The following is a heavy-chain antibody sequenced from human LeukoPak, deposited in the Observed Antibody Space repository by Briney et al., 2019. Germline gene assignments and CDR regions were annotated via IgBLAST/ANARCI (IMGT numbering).Heavy chain of an antibody. CDR3: ARGGIAVAGFDY. V-gene: IGHV3-30*02. Sequence: GGSLRLSCAASGFTFSSYGMHWVRQAPGKGLEWVAFIRYDGSNKYYADSVKGRFTISRDNSKNTLYLQMNSLRAEDTAVYYCARGGIAVAGFDYWGQGTLVTVSS. CDR2: IRYDGSNK. CDR1: GFTFSSYG. J-gene: IGHJ4*02. D-gene: IGHD6-19*01.